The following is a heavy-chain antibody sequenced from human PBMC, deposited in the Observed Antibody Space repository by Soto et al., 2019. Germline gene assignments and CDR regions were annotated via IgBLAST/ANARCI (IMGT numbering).Heavy chain of an antibody. Sequence: PGGSLRLSCAASGFSFSSYAMSWVRQAPGKGLEWVSAISGGGGSTYYADSVKGRFAISRDNSKNTLYLQMNSLRAEDTAIYYCAKDSVTSGSGSYLHYFDYWGQGTLVTVYS. V-gene: IGHV3-23*01. CDR1: GFSFSSYA. CDR3: AKDSVTSGSGSYLHYFDY. J-gene: IGHJ4*02. CDR2: ISGGGGST. D-gene: IGHD3-10*01.